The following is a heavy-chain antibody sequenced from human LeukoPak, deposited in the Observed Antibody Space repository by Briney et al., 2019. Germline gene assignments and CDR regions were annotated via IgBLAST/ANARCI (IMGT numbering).Heavy chain of an antibody. CDR1: GFTFSSYA. J-gene: IGHJ6*03. D-gene: IGHD5-18*01. Sequence: GGSLRLSCAASGFTFSSYAMHWVRQAPGKGLEWVAVISYDGSNKYYADSVKGRFTISRDNSKDTLYLQMNSLRAEDTAVYYCARGYSSRRAHYYYYMDVWGKGTTVTVSS. V-gene: IGHV3-30-3*01. CDR2: ISYDGSNK. CDR3: ARGYSSRRAHYYYYMDV.